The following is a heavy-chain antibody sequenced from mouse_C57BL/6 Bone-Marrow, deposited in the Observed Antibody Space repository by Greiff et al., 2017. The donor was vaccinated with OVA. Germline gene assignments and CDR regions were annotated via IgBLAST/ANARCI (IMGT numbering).Heavy chain of an antibody. CDR1: GYTFTSYW. J-gene: IGHJ2*01. CDR2: IHPSDSDT. CDR3: AITGQLRLRWPFFDY. V-gene: IGHV1-74*01. Sequence: QVQLQQPGAELVKPGASVKVSCKASGYTFTSYWMHWVKQRPGQGLEWIGRIHPSDSDTNYNQKFKGKATLTVDKSSSTAYMQPSSLTSEDSAVYYCAITGQLRLRWPFFDYWGQGTTLTVSS. D-gene: IGHD3-2*02.